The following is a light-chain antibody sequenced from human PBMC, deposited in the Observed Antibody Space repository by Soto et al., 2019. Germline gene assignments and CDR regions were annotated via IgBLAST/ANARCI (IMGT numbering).Light chain of an antibody. CDR2: GAS. J-gene: IGKJ1*01. V-gene: IGKV1-9*01. CDR1: QGISSY. Sequence: DIPLTQSPSFLSASVGDRVTITCRASQGISSYLAWYQQKPGKAPKVLIYGASTLQSGVPSRFSGSGSGTEFTLTISSLQPEDFATYYCQQLNSYPCTFGQGTKVEIK. CDR3: QQLNSYPCT.